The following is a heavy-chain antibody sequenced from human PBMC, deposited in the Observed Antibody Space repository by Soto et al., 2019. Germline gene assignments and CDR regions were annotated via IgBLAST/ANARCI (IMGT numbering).Heavy chain of an antibody. J-gene: IGHJ4*02. V-gene: IGHV1-8*01. CDR2: MNPSSGDS. CDR3: VRQPGGVATPGDDY. D-gene: IGHD2-15*01. CDR1: GYPFTAFD. Sequence: QVPLVQSGAEVKKPGASVKVSCEASGYPFTAFDINWVRQAAGQGLEWMGWMNPSSGDSAFAQRFQDRITMTRTTPISPAYTELSRLTSDDTAVYYCVRQPGGVATPGDDYWGQGTLVTVSS.